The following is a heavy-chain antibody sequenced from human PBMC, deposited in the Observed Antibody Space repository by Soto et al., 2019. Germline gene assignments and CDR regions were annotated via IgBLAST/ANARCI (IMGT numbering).Heavy chain of an antibody. CDR1: GYTLTELS. J-gene: IGHJ5*02. CDR3: ATGGDKYYYDSSGYYQPFDP. V-gene: IGHV1-24*01. Sequence: ASVKVSCKVSGYTLTELSIHWVRQAPGKGLEWMGGFDPEDGETIYAQKFQGRVTMTEDTSTDTAYMELSSLRSEDTAVYYCATGGDKYYYDSSGYYQPFDPWGQATLVTGSS. D-gene: IGHD3-22*01. CDR2: FDPEDGET.